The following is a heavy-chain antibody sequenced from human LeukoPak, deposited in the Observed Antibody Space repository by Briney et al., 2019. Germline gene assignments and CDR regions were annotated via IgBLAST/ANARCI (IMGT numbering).Heavy chain of an antibody. V-gene: IGHV4-59*01. CDR2: IYYSGTT. J-gene: IGHJ6*02. CDR1: GGSMSSFY. Sequence: ASETLSLTCTVSGGSMSSFYWRWIRQPPGKRLEWIGYIYYSGTTSYNPSLKGRVTISIDTSNNHFSLKVRSVTAGDTAMYYCARGWPDYYSMDIWGPGTTVTVSS. D-gene: IGHD2-15*01. CDR3: ARGWPDYYSMDI.